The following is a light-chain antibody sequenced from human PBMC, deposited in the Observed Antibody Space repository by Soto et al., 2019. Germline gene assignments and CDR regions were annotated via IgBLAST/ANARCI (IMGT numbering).Light chain of an antibody. J-gene: IGKJ1*01. CDR1: QSISSW. V-gene: IGKV1-5*03. Sequence: DIQMTQSTSTLSASVGDRVTITCRASQSISSWMAWYQQKPGKAPKLLIYKPSTLESGVPSRFSGSASGTEFTLTISSLQPDDFATYHCQQSNGYGSWTFGQGTKVDIK. CDR2: KPS. CDR3: QQSNGYGSWT.